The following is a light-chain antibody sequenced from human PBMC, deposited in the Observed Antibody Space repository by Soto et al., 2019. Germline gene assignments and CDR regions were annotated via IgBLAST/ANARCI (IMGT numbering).Light chain of an antibody. V-gene: IGKV3-15*01. Sequence: EIVMTQSPATLSVSPGERATLSCRASQSVRSSLAWYQHKPGQAPRLLIYGASTRAIGVPARFSGSGSGTEFTLTISSLQPDDFATYYCQHYNSYSEAFGQGTKVDI. CDR3: QHYNSYSEA. CDR1: QSVRSS. CDR2: GAS. J-gene: IGKJ1*01.